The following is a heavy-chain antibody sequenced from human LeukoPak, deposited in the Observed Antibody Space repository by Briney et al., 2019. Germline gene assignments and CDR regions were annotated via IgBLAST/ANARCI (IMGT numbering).Heavy chain of an antibody. CDR2: ISGSAGST. CDR3: AKSRGYSAYDFPDY. D-gene: IGHD5-12*01. J-gene: IGHJ4*02. CDR1: GFXFSRYA. Sequence: GGSLRLSCAAPGFXFSRYAMNWVRQAPGKGLEWVSGISGSAGSTYYADSVKGRFSISRDNSKNTLYLQMNSLRVEDTAVYYCAKSRGYSAYDFPDYWGQGTLVTVSS. V-gene: IGHV3-23*01.